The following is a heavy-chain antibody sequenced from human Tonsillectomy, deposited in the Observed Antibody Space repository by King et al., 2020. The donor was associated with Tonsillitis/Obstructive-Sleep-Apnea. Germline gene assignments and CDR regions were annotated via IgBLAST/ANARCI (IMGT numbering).Heavy chain of an antibody. J-gene: IGHJ4*02. CDR1: GGSFSGYY. Sequence: VQLQQWGAGLLKPSETLSLTCAVYGGSFSGYYWSWIRQPPGKGLEWIGEIDHSGSTNYNPSLKSRVTISVDTSKNQFSLKLNSVTAADTAVYYCARVPEIPVTYWAQGPLAPSSS. D-gene: IGHD1-14*01. CDR2: IDHSGST. CDR3: ARVPEIPVTY. V-gene: IGHV4-34*01.